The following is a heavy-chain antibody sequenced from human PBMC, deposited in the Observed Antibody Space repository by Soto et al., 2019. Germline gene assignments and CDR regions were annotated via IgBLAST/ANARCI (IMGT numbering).Heavy chain of an antibody. Sequence: SQTLSVTWAVDGGSSSDYCWRWIRQPPGTGREWIVEINHSGITNYNPSLKSRFTISVDTSKKQFSLTLSSVTAADTPMFYSAEGDFRGGNSFDYWRQGTLVTVSP. V-gene: IGHV4-34*01. D-gene: IGHD2-15*01. CDR1: GGSSSDYC. CDR3: AEGDFRGGNSFDY. CDR2: INHSGIT. J-gene: IGHJ4*02.